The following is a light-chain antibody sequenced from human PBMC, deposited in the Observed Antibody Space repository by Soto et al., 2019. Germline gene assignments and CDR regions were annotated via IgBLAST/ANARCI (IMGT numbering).Light chain of an antibody. CDR2: GAS. CDR3: QQYGSSTYT. J-gene: IGKJ2*01. CDR1: QSVSSNH. V-gene: IGKV3-20*01. Sequence: EIVLTQSPGSLSLSPRERATLSCRASQSVSSNHLAWYQQKPGQAPRLLIYGASRRATGIPDRFSGSGSGTDFTLTINRLEPEDFAVYYCQQYGSSTYTFGQGTKVEIK.